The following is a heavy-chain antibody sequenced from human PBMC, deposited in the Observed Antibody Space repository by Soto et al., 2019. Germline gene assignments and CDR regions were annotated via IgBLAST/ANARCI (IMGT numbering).Heavy chain of an antibody. CDR2: IYYSGST. J-gene: IGHJ4*02. V-gene: IGHV4-59*01. CDR3: ARTYYYDSSGTWFDY. D-gene: IGHD3-22*01. CDR1: GGSISSYY. Sequence: SETLSLTCTVSGGSISSYYWGWIRQPPGKGLEWIGYIYYSGSTNYNPSLKSRVTISVDTSKNQFSLKLSSVTAADTAVYYCARTYYYDSSGTWFDYWGQGTLVTVSS.